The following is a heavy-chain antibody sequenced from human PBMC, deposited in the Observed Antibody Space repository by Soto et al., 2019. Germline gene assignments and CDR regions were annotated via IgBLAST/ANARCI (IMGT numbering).Heavy chain of an antibody. CDR1: GFTFSSHA. V-gene: IGHV3-23*01. Sequence: GGSLRLSCAASGFTFSSHAMRWVRQAPGKGLEWVSAISGGGVSTYYADSVKGRFTISRDNSKNTLYLQMNSLRAEDTAVYYCAKVTQQPHFYYMDVWGKGTTVTVSS. D-gene: IGHD2-15*01. CDR3: AKVTQQPHFYYMDV. J-gene: IGHJ6*03. CDR2: ISGGGVST.